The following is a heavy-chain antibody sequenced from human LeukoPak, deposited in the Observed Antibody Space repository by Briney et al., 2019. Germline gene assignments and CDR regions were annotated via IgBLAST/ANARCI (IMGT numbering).Heavy chain of an antibody. D-gene: IGHD1-26*01. J-gene: IGHJ6*02. CDR1: GGSISSHF. V-gene: IGHV4-59*11. CDR3: AKVAGGDYYHYYGMDV. Sequence: SETLSLTCTVSGGSISSHFWSWIRQPPGKGLEWIGYISYSGSTNYNPSPKSRVTFSVDTSKNQFSLKLNSVTAADTAVYYCAKVAGGDYYHYYGMDVWGQGTTVTVSS. CDR2: ISYSGST.